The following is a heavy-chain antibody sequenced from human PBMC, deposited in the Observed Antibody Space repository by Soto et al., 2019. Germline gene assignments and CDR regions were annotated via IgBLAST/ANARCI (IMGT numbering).Heavy chain of an antibody. Sequence: QVQLLQYGAEVKKPGNSMRVSCRASGYTFKDYDINWVRRAPGQGLEWMGWMNPNSGNTAYARKFHDRITMTRSVSARTAFMELSSLTPEDTAVYYCARRMTWSLWCFDLWGSGTQVTVSS. J-gene: IGHJ2*01. D-gene: IGHD3-3*01. V-gene: IGHV1-8*01. CDR1: GYTFKDYD. CDR2: MNPNSGNT. CDR3: ARRMTWSLWCFDL.